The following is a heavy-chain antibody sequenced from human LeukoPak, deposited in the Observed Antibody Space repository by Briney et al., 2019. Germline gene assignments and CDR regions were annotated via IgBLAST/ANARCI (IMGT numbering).Heavy chain of an antibody. D-gene: IGHD6-19*01. CDR3: ARHREWLVHPFDY. Sequence: SETLSLTCTVSGGSISSYYWSWIRQPPGKGLEWIGYIYYSGSTNYNPSLKSRVTISVDTSKNRFSLKLSSVTAADTAVYYCARHREWLVHPFDYWGQGTLVTVSS. CDR2: IYYSGST. J-gene: IGHJ4*02. CDR1: GGSISSYY. V-gene: IGHV4-59*08.